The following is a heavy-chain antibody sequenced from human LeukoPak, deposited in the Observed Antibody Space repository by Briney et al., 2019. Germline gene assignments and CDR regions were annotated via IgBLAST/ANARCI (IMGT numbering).Heavy chain of an antibody. Sequence: KPSETLSLTCTVSGGSISSSNYYWRWIRQPPGKGLEWIGSIYYSGNTYYNPSLKSRVTISVDTSKNQFSLKLTSVTAADTAVYYCAHFKGGSFDFWGQGTMVTVSS. J-gene: IGHJ3*01. D-gene: IGHD1-26*01. CDR1: GGSISSSNYY. CDR3: AHFKGGSFDF. V-gene: IGHV4-39*01. CDR2: IYYSGNT.